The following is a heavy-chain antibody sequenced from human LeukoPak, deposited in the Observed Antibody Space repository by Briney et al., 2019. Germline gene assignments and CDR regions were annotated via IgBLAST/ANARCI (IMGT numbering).Heavy chain of an antibody. CDR3: AKGGSPSCYSSSGY. Sequence: PGGSLRLSCAASGFTFSTYAMSWVRQAPGKGLEWVSAICGSDGSRYYADSAKGRFTISRDNSKNTLYLQMNSLRGEDTAVYYCAKGGSPSCYSSSGYWGQGTLVTVSS. CDR2: ICGSDGSR. CDR1: GFTFSTYA. V-gene: IGHV3-23*01. J-gene: IGHJ4*02. D-gene: IGHD2-2*01.